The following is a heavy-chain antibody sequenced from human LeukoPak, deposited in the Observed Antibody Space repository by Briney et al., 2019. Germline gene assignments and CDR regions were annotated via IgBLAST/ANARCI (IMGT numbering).Heavy chain of an antibody. D-gene: IGHD6-13*01. CDR3: ARCGVGVAAAAANC. J-gene: IGHJ4*02. V-gene: IGHV3-30-3*01. Sequence: GGSLRLSCAASGFTFSSYAMHWVRQAPGKGLEWVAVISYDGSNKYYADSVKGRFTISRDNSKNTLYLQMNSLRAEDTAVYYCARCGVGVAAAAANCWGQGTLLTVSS. CDR2: ISYDGSNK. CDR1: GFTFSSYA.